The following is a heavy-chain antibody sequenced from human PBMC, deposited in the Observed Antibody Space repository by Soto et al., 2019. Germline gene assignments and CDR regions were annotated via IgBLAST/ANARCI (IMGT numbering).Heavy chain of an antibody. D-gene: IGHD2-15*01. Sequence: GGSLRLSCAASGFTFSSYSMNWVRQAPGKGLEWVSAISSSSSCIYYADSVKGRFTISRDNSKNTPYLQMNSLRAEDTAVYYCAKVVVNGGPHFDYWGQGTLVTVSS. J-gene: IGHJ4*02. V-gene: IGHV3-21*04. CDR3: AKVVVNGGPHFDY. CDR2: ISSSSSCI. CDR1: GFTFSSYS.